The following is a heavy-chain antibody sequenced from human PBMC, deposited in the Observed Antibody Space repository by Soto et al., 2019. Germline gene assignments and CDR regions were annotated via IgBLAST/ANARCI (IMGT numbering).Heavy chain of an antibody. CDR1: GFTFSSYW. Sequence: PGGSLRLSCAASGFTFSSYWMSWVRQAPGKGLEWVANIKQDGSEKYYVDSVKGRFTISRDNAKNSLYLQMNSLSADDAAVYFCAKGRAITVYGVDILFDYWGLGTLVTVSS. CDR2: IKQDGSEK. V-gene: IGHV3-7*03. CDR3: AKGRAITVYGVDILFDY. J-gene: IGHJ4*01. D-gene: IGHD3-3*01.